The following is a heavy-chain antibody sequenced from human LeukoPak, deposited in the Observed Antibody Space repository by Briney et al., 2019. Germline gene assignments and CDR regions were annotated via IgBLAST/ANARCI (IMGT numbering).Heavy chain of an antibody. V-gene: IGHV4-4*02. D-gene: IGHD3-3*01. J-gene: IGHJ5*02. Sequence: SETLSLTCAVSGGSISSSNWWSWVRQPPGKGLEWIGEIYHSGSTNYNPSLKSRVTMSVDTSKNQFSLKLSSVTAADTAVYYCARVSGVVISSWFDPWGQGTLVTVSS. CDR2: IYHSGST. CDR1: GGSISSSNW. CDR3: ARVSGVVISSWFDP.